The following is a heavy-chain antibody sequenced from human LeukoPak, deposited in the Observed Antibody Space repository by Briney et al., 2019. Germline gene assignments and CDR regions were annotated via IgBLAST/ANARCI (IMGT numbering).Heavy chain of an antibody. CDR2: VSETDGST. Sequence: EAGGSLRLSCAASGFTFNNFAMTWVRQAPGKGLEWVSFVSETDGSTDYADSVKGRFIISRDNSKNTLYLEMNSLGAEDTAVYYCARCHSGTFSDYWGQGTLVTVSS. CDR1: GFTFNNFA. D-gene: IGHD1-26*01. J-gene: IGHJ4*02. CDR3: ARCHSGTFSDY. V-gene: IGHV3-23*01.